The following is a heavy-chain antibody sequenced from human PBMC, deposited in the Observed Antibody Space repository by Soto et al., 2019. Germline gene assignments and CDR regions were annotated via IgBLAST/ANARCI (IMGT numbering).Heavy chain of an antibody. CDR3: ARGATDYYGSGSYYGDYYYYYGMDV. CDR1: GGTFSSYA. Sequence: ASVKVSCKASGGTFSSYAISWVRQAPGQGLEWMGGIIPIFGTANYAQKFQGRVTITADESTSTAYMELSSLGSEDTAVYYCARGATDYYGSGSYYGDYYYYYGMDVWGQGTTVTVSS. J-gene: IGHJ6*02. V-gene: IGHV1-69*13. D-gene: IGHD3-10*01. CDR2: IIPIFGTA.